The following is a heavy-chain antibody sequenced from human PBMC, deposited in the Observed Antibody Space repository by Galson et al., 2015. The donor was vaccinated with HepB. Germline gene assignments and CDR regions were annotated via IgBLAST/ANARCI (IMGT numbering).Heavy chain of an antibody. D-gene: IGHD2-21*02. Sequence: SLRLSCAASGFTFSSYAMTWVRQAPGKGLEWVAVLTGSGRTTYSADSVKGRFTISRDNSKNTLYLQMNSLEVDDTAVYYCARESRGCGGACYSLVDSWGQGTLVTVSS. J-gene: IGHJ4*02. CDR1: GFTFSSYA. CDR2: LTGSGRTT. V-gene: IGHV3-23*01. CDR3: ARESRGCGGACYSLVDS.